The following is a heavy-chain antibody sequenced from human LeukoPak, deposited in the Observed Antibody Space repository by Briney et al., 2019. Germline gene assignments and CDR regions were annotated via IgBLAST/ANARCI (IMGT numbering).Heavy chain of an antibody. CDR2: VYPGDSDT. CDR3: ARQLDYGGFGAFGI. V-gene: IGHV5-51*01. CDR1: GYTFTNYW. J-gene: IGHJ3*02. Sequence: GESLKISCKGSGYTFTNYWIHWVRQMPGRGLEWMGNVYPGDSDTRYSPSFQGQVTISADKSITTTYLQWNSLKASDTAIYYCARQLDYGGFGAFGIWGQGTMVTVSS. D-gene: IGHD4-23*01.